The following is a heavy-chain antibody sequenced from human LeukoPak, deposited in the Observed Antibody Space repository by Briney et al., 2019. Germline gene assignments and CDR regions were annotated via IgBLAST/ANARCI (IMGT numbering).Heavy chain of an antibody. CDR3: ARGGRANCSSTSCYSYPPDY. V-gene: IGHV1-69*05. CDR1: GGTFSSYA. CDR2: IIPIFGTA. D-gene: IGHD2-2*01. J-gene: IGHJ4*02. Sequence: GASVKVSCKASGGTFSSYAISWVRQAPGQGLEWMGGIIPIFGTANYAQKSQGRVTITTDESTSTAYMELSSLRSEDTAVYYCARGGRANCSSTSCYSYPPDYWGQGTLVTVSS.